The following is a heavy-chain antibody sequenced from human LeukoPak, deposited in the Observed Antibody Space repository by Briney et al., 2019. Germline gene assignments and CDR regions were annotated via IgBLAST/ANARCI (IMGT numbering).Heavy chain of an antibody. Sequence: PGGSLRLSCAASGFTFSSYAMHWVRQAPGKGLEWVAATSYDGSNKYNADSVKGRFTISRDNSNSTLYLQMNSLRTEDTAVYYCARVVSSGWSLPLDYWGQGTLVTVSS. J-gene: IGHJ4*02. V-gene: IGHV3-30-3*01. CDR3: ARVVSSGWSLPLDY. CDR2: TSYDGSNK. D-gene: IGHD6-19*01. CDR1: GFTFSSYA.